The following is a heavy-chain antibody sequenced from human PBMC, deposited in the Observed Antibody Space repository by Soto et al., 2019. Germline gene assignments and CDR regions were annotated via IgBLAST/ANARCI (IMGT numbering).Heavy chain of an antibody. Sequence: ASVKVSFKTSGYAFTNYDIHWVRQSTGQGLEWIGWMSPNSGRTGFAQRFQDRVNMTSNPSMSTAYMQLSSLTSEDTAVYYCARGPGQFCSSTSCSTDDAFDIWGQGTVVTVSS. V-gene: IGHV1-8*01. J-gene: IGHJ3*02. CDR3: ARGPGQFCSSTSCSTDDAFDI. CDR1: GYAFTNYD. D-gene: IGHD2-2*01. CDR2: MSPNSGRT.